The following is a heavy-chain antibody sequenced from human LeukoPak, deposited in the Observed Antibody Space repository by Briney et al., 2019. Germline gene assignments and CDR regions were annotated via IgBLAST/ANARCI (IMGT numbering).Heavy chain of an antibody. CDR3: ARDLGGIAAAANYYFDY. D-gene: IGHD6-13*01. J-gene: IGHJ4*02. Sequence: GGSLRLSCAASGFTFSNYYMNWIRQAPGKGLEWVSYISSSGSTIYYADSVKGRFTISRDNAKNSLYLQMNSLRAEDTAVYYCARDLGGIAAAANYYFDYWGQGTLVTVSS. CDR1: GFTFSNYY. V-gene: IGHV3-11*04. CDR2: ISSSGSTI.